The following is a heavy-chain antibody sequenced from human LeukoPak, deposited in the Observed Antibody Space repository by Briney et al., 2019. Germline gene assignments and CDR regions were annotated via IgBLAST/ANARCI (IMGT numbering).Heavy chain of an antibody. CDR3: ARGGSSRFDQ. Sequence: GGSLRLSCAASGFTFTTYWMSWVRQAPGKGLEWVAKISPDGSEKYYVDSVKGRFTTSRDNAKNSLDLQMSSLRADDTAVYYCARGGSSRFDQWGQGTLVTVSS. CDR2: ISPDGSEK. D-gene: IGHD6-13*01. J-gene: IGHJ4*02. CDR1: GFTFTTYW. V-gene: IGHV3-7*04.